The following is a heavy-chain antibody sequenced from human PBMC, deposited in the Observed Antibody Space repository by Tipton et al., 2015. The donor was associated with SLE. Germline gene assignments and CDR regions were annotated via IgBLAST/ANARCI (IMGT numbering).Heavy chain of an antibody. CDR1: GSSITNGYY. CDR2: IYHSGNT. D-gene: IGHD6-13*01. CDR3: ARDREFLWYETVGDAFEH. Sequence: LTCAVPGSSITNGYYWGWIRQPPGKGLEWIGSIYHSGNTYYNPSLQNRVTISIDTSKNQFSLKLTSVTAADSAVYFCARDREFLWYETVGDAFEHWGQGKMVTVSS. V-gene: IGHV4-38-2*02. J-gene: IGHJ3*01.